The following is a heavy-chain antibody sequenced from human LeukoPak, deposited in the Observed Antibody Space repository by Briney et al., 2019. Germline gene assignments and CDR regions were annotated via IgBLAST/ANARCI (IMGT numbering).Heavy chain of an antibody. CDR3: ARGNFDWLYYLDY. CDR1: GGSTSSYY. V-gene: IGHV4-59*01. D-gene: IGHD3-9*01. Sequence: SETLSLTCTVSGGSTSSYYWSWIWQPPGKGLEWIGYIYYSGSTNYNPSLKSRVTISVDTSKNQFSLKLSSVTAADTAVYYCARGNFDWLYYLDYWGQGTLVTVSS. CDR2: IYYSGST. J-gene: IGHJ4*02.